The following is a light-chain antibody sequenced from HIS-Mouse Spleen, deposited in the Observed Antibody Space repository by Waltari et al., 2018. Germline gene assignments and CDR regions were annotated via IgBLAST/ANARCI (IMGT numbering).Light chain of an antibody. V-gene: IGLV3-10*01. J-gene: IGLJ2*01. CDR1: ALPTKY. CDR2: EDS. Sequence: SYELTQHPSVSVSPGQAARITCSGDALPTKYAYWYQQKSGQAPVLVIYEDSKRPSGIPERFSGSSSGTMATLTISGAQVEDEADYYCYSTDSSGNHRVFGGGTKLTVL. CDR3: YSTDSSGNHRV.